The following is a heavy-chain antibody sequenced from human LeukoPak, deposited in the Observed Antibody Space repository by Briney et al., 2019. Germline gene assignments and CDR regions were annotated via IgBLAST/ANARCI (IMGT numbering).Heavy chain of an antibody. CDR3: ARSIAVAEHDAFDI. CDR2: IIPILGIA. D-gene: IGHD6-19*01. V-gene: IGHV1-69*04. CDR1: GYTFTSYG. J-gene: IGHJ3*02. Sequence: SVKVSCKASGYTFTSYGISWVRQAPGQGLEWMGRIIPILGIANYAQKFQGRVTITADKSTSTAYMELSSLRSEDTAVYYCARSIAVAEHDAFDIWGQGTMVTVSS.